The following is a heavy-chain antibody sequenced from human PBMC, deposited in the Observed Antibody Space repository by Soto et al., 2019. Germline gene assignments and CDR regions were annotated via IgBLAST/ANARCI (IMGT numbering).Heavy chain of an antibody. CDR3: AREPEDGVPGDF. J-gene: IGHJ4*02. V-gene: IGHV1-3*01. CDR1: GYSFTTHS. Sequence: QVQLVQSGAEMKEPGASVRVSCKASGYSFTTHSLHWARQAPGQGLEWMGWIIVSHGSPRYAPQSQGRRTFGTDTLTPTASMQLTRLTPEDSAVYYCAREPEDGVPGDFWGQGTPVVVSS. D-gene: IGHD2-8*01. CDR2: IIVSHGSP.